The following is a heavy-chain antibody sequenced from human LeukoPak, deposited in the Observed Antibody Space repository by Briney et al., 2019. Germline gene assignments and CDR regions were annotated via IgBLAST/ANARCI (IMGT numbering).Heavy chain of an antibody. CDR1: GFTFDDYA. Sequence: PGRSLRLSCAASGFTFDDYAMHWVRQAPGKGLEWVSGISWNSGSIGYADSVKGRFTISRDNAKNSLYLQMNSLRAEDTALYYCAKISGPDGLSVGSDLDAFDIWGQGTMVTVSS. J-gene: IGHJ3*02. CDR3: AKISGPDGLSVGSDLDAFDI. V-gene: IGHV3-9*01. D-gene: IGHD1-26*01. CDR2: ISWNSGSI.